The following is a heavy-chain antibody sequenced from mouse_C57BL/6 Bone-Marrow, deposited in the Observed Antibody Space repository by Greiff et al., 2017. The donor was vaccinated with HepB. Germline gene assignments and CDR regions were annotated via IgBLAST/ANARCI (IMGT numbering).Heavy chain of an antibody. D-gene: IGHD2-2*01. V-gene: IGHV1-64*01. Sequence: VQLQQSGAELVKPGASVKLSCKASGYTFTSYWMHWVKQRPGQGLEWIGMIHPNSGSTNYNEKFKSKATLTVDKSSRAAYMQLSSLTSEDSAVYYCARLWFYWYFDVWGTGTTVTVSS. CDR2: IHPNSGST. CDR3: ARLWFYWYFDV. J-gene: IGHJ1*03. CDR1: GYTFTSYW.